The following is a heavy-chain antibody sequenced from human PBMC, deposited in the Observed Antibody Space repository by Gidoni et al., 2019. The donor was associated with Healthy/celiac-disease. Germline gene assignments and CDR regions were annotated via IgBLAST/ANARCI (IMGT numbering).Heavy chain of an antibody. CDR1: GCTFTSSA. CDR2: IVVGSGNT. CDR3: AATLNGDYVEYYGMDV. V-gene: IGHV1-58*01. D-gene: IGHD4-17*01. Sequence: QMQLVQSGPEVKKPGTSVKVSCKASGCTFTSSAVQWVRQARGQRLEWIGWIVVGSGNTNYAQKFQERVTITRDMSTSTAYMELSSLRSEDTAVYYCAATLNGDYVEYYGMDVWGQGTTVTVSS. J-gene: IGHJ6*02.